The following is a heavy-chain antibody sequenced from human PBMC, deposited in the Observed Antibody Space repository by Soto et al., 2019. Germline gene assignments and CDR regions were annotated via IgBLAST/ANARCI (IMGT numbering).Heavy chain of an antibody. J-gene: IGHJ2*01. D-gene: IGHD4-17*01. CDR2: IWYDGSNK. CDR3: ARSNDYGDYRWYFDL. Sequence: QVQLVESGGGVVQPGRSLRLSCAASGFTFSSYGMHWVRQAPGKGLEWVAVIWYDGSNKYYADSVKGRFTISRDNSKNTLYRQMNSLRAEDTAVYYCARSNDYGDYRWYFDLWGRGTLVTVSS. CDR1: GFTFSSYG. V-gene: IGHV3-33*01.